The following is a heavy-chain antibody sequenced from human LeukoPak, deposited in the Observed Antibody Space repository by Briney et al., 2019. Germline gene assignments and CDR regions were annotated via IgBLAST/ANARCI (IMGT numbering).Heavy chain of an antibody. Sequence: ASVKVSCKASGYTFSDYYIHWVRQAPGQGPEWMGWINLNTGGTNYAQKFDGRFSMTRDTSISTAYMELSRLRSDDTAVYYCARVGGAETAYYDFWTYQTPWAFDIWGQGTMVTVSS. D-gene: IGHD3-3*01. CDR1: GYTFSDYY. CDR3: ARVGGAETAYYDFWTYQTPWAFDI. CDR2: INLNTGGT. V-gene: IGHV1-2*02. J-gene: IGHJ3*02.